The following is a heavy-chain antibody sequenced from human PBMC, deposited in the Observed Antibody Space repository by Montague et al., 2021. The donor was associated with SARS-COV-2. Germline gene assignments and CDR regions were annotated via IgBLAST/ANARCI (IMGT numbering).Heavy chain of an antibody. J-gene: IGHJ3*02. V-gene: IGHV4-31*03. CDR1: GGSISSGGYY. D-gene: IGHD3-22*01. CDR2: IYYSGST. Sequence: TLSLTCTVSGGSISSGGYYWSLIRQHPGKGLEWIGYIYYSGSTYYXPSLKSRVTISVDTSKNQFSLKLSSVTAADTAVYYCARARTRITMIVVVIDAFDIWGQGTMVTVSS. CDR3: ARARTRITMIVVVIDAFDI.